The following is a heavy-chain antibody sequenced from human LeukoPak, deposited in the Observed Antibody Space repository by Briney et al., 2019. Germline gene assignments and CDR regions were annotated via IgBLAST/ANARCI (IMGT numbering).Heavy chain of an antibody. CDR2: INHRGST. J-gene: IGHJ5*02. V-gene: IGHV4-34*01. CDR1: GGSFSGYY. CDR3: ARGSLDCSGGSGYSWRFWFDP. Sequence: SETLSLTCAVYGGSFSGYYWSWIRQPPGKGLEWIGEINHRGSTNYNPSLKSRVTISVDTSKFPFSLKLSSVTAAVTAVYYCARGSLDCSGGSGYSWRFWFDPWGQGPLVTVSA. D-gene: IGHD2-15*01.